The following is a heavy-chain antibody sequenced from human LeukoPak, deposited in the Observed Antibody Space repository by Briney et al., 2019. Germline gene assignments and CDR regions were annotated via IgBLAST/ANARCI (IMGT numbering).Heavy chain of an antibody. D-gene: IGHD6-13*01. CDR3: ACPSYSSSWYEPATQFDY. V-gene: IGHV1-69*06. Sequence: SVKVSCKASGGTFSSYAISWVRQAPGQGLEWTGGIIPIFGTANYAQKFQGRVTITADKSTSTAYMELSSLRSEDTAVYYCACPSYSSSWYEPATQFDYWGQGTLVTVSS. CDR1: GGTFSSYA. CDR2: IIPIFGTA. J-gene: IGHJ4*02.